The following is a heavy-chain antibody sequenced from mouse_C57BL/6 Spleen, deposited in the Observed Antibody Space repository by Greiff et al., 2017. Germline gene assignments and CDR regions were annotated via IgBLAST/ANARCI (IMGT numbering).Heavy chain of an antibody. V-gene: IGHV1-15*01. J-gene: IGHJ3*01. CDR1: GYTFTDYE. CDR2: IDPETGGT. Sequence: VQLQQSGAELVRPGASVTLSCKASGYTFTDYEMHWVKQTPVHGLEWIGAIDPETGGTAYNQKFKGKAILTAEKSSSTAYMELRSLTSEDSAVYYCTSLWFAYWGQGTLVTVSA. CDR3: TSLWFAY.